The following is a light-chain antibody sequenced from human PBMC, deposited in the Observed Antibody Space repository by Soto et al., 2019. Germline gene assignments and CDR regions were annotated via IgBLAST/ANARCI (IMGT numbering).Light chain of an antibody. V-gene: IGLV2-14*01. Sequence: QSALTQPASVSGSPGQSITISCTGTSSDVGGYNYVSWYQKHPGKAPKLMNYDVSNRPSGVSNSFTGSKSGNTASLTISGLQAEDEADYYCSSYTSSTTLGFGGGTKVTVL. CDR3: SSYTSSTTLG. J-gene: IGLJ2*01. CDR1: SSDVGGYNY. CDR2: DVS.